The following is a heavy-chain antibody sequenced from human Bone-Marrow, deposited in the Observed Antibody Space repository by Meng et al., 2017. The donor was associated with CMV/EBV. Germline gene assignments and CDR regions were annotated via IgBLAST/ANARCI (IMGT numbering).Heavy chain of an antibody. CDR1: SRSYA. Sequence: SRSYALRWLRQAPGQGLEWMGGIIPIFGTANYAQKFQGRVTITTDESTSTAYMELSSLRSEDTAVYYCARAGGEYSSSNYYFDYWGQGTLVTVSS. V-gene: IGHV1-69*05. D-gene: IGHD6-6*01. CDR2: IIPIFGTA. CDR3: ARAGGEYSSSNYYFDY. J-gene: IGHJ4*02.